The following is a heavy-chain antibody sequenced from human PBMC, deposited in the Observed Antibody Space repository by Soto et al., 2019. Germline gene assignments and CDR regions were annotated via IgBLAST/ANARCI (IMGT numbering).Heavy chain of an antibody. D-gene: IGHD2-15*01. J-gene: IGHJ4*02. CDR3: AKDGAPRYCTRSSCHPAGAY. Sequence: GGSLRLSCAASGFTFSSYGMHWVRQAPGKGLEWVAVIWYDGSNKYYADSVKGRFTISRDKSKNMLYLQMDSLRPEDTAVYYCAKDGAPRYCTRSSCHPAGAYWGQGTLVTVSS. V-gene: IGHV3-30*02. CDR2: IWYDGSNK. CDR1: GFTFSSYG.